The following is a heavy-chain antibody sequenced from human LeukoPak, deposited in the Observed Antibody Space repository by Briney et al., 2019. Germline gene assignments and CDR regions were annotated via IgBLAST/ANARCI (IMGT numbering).Heavy chain of an antibody. V-gene: IGHV6-1*01. Sequence: SQTLSLTCAISGDSVSTNSAAWNWIRQSPSRGPEWLGKTYYRSKWSNEYAVSLEGRMTINSDTAKNQFSMQLNSVTPEDTAVYYCVRSSYSAWLDYWGQGILVTVSS. D-gene: IGHD4-11*01. CDR2: TYYRSKWSN. J-gene: IGHJ4*02. CDR3: VRSSYSAWLDY. CDR1: GDSVSTNSAA.